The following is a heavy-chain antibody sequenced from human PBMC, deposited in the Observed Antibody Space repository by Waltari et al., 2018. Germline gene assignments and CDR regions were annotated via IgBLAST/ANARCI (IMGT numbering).Heavy chain of an antibody. CDR3: ARGPRDKWLGRYSGEYFHH. J-gene: IGHJ1*01. D-gene: IGHD6-19*01. V-gene: IGHV4-34*02. CDR1: GASLSDYF. CDR2: NSLKDVT. Sequence: QVQLQQWGATLLKPSETLSLTCAVYGASLSDYFWTWIRQSPGKGLEWIGENSLKDVTYSNPSPESRVSVHLDTSKNQFDLRLESVTAADTAIYYCARGPRDKWLGRYSGEYFHHWGPGTLVSVSA.